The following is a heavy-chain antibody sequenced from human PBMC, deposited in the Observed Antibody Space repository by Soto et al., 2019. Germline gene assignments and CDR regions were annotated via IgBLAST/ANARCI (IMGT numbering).Heavy chain of an antibody. CDR1: GHTFTSYD. CDR3: ARGPVAGTLYYYYGMDV. J-gene: IGHJ6*02. Sequence: GASVKVSCKASGHTFTSYDINWVRQATGQGLEWMGWMNPNSGNTGYAQKFQGRVTMTRNTSISTAYMELSSLRSEDTAVYYCARGPVAGTLYYYYGMDVWGQGTTVTVSS. CDR2: MNPNSGNT. D-gene: IGHD6-19*01. V-gene: IGHV1-8*01.